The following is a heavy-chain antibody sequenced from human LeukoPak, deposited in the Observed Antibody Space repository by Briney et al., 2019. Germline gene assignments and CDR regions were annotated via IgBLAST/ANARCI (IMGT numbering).Heavy chain of an antibody. J-gene: IGHJ4*02. CDR3: ASTPPERCSGHDCYPYFDY. CDR2: INSEGEST. D-gene: IGHD2-21*01. Sequence: GGSLRLSCVSSAFTFSSQWMHWVRQVPGRRPMWVSGINSEGESTAYADSVKGRFTISRDNARNTMYLQMNSLRAEDTAVYYCASTPPERCSGHDCYPYFDYWGQGTLVTVSS. V-gene: IGHV3-74*03. CDR1: AFTFSSQW.